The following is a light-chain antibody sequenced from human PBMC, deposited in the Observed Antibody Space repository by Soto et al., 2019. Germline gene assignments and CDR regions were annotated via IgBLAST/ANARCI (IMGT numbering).Light chain of an antibody. J-gene: IGKJ1*01. Sequence: MTQSPATLSVSPGQRATLSCRASQSVSSNLAWYQQKPGQSPSLLIYGASTRATGIPARFSGSVYGTEFNLTISSLQSEDFAVYDCQQYNNWPWTFGQGTKVDIK. V-gene: IGKV3-15*01. CDR3: QQYNNWPWT. CDR1: QSVSSN. CDR2: GAS.